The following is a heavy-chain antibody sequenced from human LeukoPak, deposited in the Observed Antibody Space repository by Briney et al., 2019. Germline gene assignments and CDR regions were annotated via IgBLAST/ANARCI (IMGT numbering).Heavy chain of an antibody. CDR1: GFTFNDHF. J-gene: IGHJ5*02. Sequence: GGSLRRSCAAAGFTFNDHFFSWVRQAPGEGLEWVSYISRTGQTIYYDDSVKGRFTISRDSAKNSVYLQMNRLRVDDTAVYYCVSLLSLNYEGYFALWGQGTLVTVSS. CDR3: VSLLSLNYEGYFAL. V-gene: IGHV3-11*04. D-gene: IGHD4-11*01. CDR2: ISRTGQTI.